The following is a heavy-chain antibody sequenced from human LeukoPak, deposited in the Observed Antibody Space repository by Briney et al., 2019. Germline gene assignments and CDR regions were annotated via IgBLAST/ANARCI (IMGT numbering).Heavy chain of an antibody. J-gene: IGHJ5*02. CDR2: INWNGGST. D-gene: IGHD6-19*01. V-gene: IGHV3-20*04. CDR3: ARGWAGTSWFDP. CDR1: GFTFDDYG. Sequence: PGGSLRLSCAASGFTFDDYGMSWVRQAPGKGLEWVSGINWNGGSTGYAHSVKGRFTISRDNAKNSLYLQMNSLRAEDTALYYCARGWAGTSWFDPWGQGTLVTVSS.